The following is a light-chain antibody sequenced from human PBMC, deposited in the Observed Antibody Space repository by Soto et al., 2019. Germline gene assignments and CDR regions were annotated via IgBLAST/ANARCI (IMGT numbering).Light chain of an antibody. CDR3: QQYNNWPRLT. CDR1: QSVSSN. Sequence: EIVMTQSPATLSVSPGERATLSCRASQSVSSNLAWYQQKPGQAPRLLIYGASTRATGIPARFSGSGSGTEFTLTISSLQSEDFAVYYWQQYNNWPRLTFGGGTKVEIK. J-gene: IGKJ4*01. V-gene: IGKV3-15*01. CDR2: GAS.